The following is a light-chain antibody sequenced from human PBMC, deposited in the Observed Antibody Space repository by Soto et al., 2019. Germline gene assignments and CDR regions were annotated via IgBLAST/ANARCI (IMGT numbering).Light chain of an antibody. CDR2: GAS. CDR1: QSVSSSY. V-gene: IGKV3-20*01. J-gene: IGKJ2*01. CDR3: LQYGSSPYT. Sequence: EIVLTQSPGTLSLSPGERATLSCRASQSVSSSYLAWYQQKPGQAPRPLIYGASSRATGIPDRFSGSGSGRDLPLTISRLEPEDFEVYYCLQYGSSPYTFGQGTKLEIK.